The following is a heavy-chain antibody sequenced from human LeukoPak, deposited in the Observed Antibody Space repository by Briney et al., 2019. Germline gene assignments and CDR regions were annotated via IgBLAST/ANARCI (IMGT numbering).Heavy chain of an antibody. CDR2: IYYTGST. D-gene: IGHD3-16*02. CDR1: GGSISSSSYY. J-gene: IGHJ5*02. Sequence: SETLSLTCSVSGGSISSSSYYWGWIRQPPGKGLEWIGSIYYTGSTYYNPSLKSRVTISVDTSKNQLSLKLNSVTAADTAVYYCASRSITWYRTANWFDPWGQGTLVTVSS. CDR3: ASRSITWYRTANWFDP. V-gene: IGHV4-39*07.